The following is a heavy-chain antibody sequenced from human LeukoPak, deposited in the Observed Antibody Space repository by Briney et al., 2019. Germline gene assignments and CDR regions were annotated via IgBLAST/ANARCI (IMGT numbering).Heavy chain of an antibody. CDR3: AKVSLRAFDI. V-gene: IGHV3-23*01. CDR1: GFTFSSYA. D-gene: IGHD4-17*01. Sequence: PGGSLRLSCAASGFTFSSYAMSWVRQAPGKGLEWVSAISGSGGNTYYADSVKGRFTISRDNSKDTLYLQMNSLRAEDTAVYYCAKVSLRAFDIWGQGTMVSVSS. CDR2: ISGSGGNT. J-gene: IGHJ3*02.